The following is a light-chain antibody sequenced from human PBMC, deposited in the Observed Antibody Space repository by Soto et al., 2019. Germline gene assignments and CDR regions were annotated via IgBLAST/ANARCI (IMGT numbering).Light chain of an antibody. CDR1: QSVSSSY. J-gene: IGKJ3*01. CDR3: QQYNKWPLT. CDR2: SAS. Sequence: EIVLTHSPCTLSLSPVERATLSFMSSQSVSSSYLAWYQQKPGHTPRLLIYSASIGATGTPARFSGSGSGSDFTLTISSLQSEDFAVYYCQQYNKWPLTFGPGTKVDIK. V-gene: IGKV3-15*01.